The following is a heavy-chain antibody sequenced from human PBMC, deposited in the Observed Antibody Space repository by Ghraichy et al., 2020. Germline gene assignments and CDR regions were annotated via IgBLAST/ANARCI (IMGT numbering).Heavy chain of an antibody. J-gene: IGHJ3*02. Sequence: SETLSLTCTVSGGSISSGSYYWSWIRQPAGKGLEWIGSIYTSGRTNYNPSLKSRVTISVDTSKNQFSLKLSSVTAADTAVYYCARSLLWFGELWTAFDIWGQGTMVTVSS. CDR2: IYTSGRT. CDR3: ARSLLWFGELWTAFDI. D-gene: IGHD3-10*01. V-gene: IGHV4-61*02. CDR1: GGSISSGSYY.